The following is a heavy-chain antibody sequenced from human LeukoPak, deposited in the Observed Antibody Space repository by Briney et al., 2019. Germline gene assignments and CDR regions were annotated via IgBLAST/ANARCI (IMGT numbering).Heavy chain of an antibody. J-gene: IGHJ4*02. CDR3: ARQESALVAPIDY. D-gene: IGHD5-12*01. CDR1: GFTFSSYA. Sequence: GGSLRLSCAASGFTFSSYAMSWVRQAPGKGLEWVSGISTSGGSSSYADSVKGRFTISRDNAKNSLYLQMNSLRAEDTAVYYCARQESALVAPIDYWGQGTLVTVSS. CDR2: ISTSGGSS. V-gene: IGHV3-23*01.